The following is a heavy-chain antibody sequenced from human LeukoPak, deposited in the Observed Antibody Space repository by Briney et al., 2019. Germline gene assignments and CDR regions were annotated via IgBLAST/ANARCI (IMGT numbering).Heavy chain of an antibody. Sequence: PSETLSLTCTVSGDSISTSSTYYWSWIRQPPGKGLEWIGYIYYSGSTNYNPSLRRRVTISVDTSRNQFSLQLNSVTAADTAVYYCARTPAGPPYYYMDVWGKGTTVTVSS. CDR1: GDSISTSSTYY. J-gene: IGHJ6*03. V-gene: IGHV4-61*01. CDR3: ARTPAGPPYYYMDV. CDR2: IYYSGST. D-gene: IGHD6-13*01.